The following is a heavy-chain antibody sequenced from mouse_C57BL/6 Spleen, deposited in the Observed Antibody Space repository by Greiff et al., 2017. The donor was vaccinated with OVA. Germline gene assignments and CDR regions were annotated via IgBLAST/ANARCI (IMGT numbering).Heavy chain of an antibody. CDR1: GYTFTTYP. V-gene: IGHV1-47*01. J-gene: IGHJ4*01. CDR2: FHPYNDDT. CDR3: ARGGYYGSSSYYAMDY. D-gene: IGHD1-1*01. Sequence: QVQLQQSGAELVKPGASVKMSCKASGYTFTTYPIEWMKQNHGKSLEWIGNFHPYNDDTKYNEKFKGKATLTVEKSSSTVYLELSRLTSDDSAVYYCARGGYYGSSSYYAMDYWGQGISVTVSS.